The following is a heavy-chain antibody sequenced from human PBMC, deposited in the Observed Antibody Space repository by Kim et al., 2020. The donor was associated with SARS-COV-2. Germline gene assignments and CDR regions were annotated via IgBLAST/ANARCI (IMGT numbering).Heavy chain of an antibody. Sequence: ASVKVSCKASGYTFTSYAMNWVRQAPGQGLEWMGWINTNTGNPTYAQGFTGRFVFSLDTSVSTAYLQISSLKAEDTAVYYCAGFMITFGGAIDAFDIWGQGTMVTVSS. D-gene: IGHD3-16*01. CDR3: AGFMITFGGAIDAFDI. J-gene: IGHJ3*02. CDR2: INTNTGNP. CDR1: GYTFTSYA. V-gene: IGHV7-4-1*02.